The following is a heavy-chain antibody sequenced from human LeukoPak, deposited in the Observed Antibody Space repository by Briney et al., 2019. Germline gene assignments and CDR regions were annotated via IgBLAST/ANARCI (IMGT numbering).Heavy chain of an antibody. CDR2: INPNSGGT. Sequence: ASVTVSCKASGYTFTGYYMHWVRQAPGQGLEWXXWINPNSGGTNYAQKFQGWVTMTRDTSISTAYMELSRLRSDDTAVYYCARGGDGSGSFGDYWGQGTLVTVSS. CDR1: GYTFTGYY. J-gene: IGHJ4*02. V-gene: IGHV1-2*04. CDR3: ARGGDGSGSFGDY. D-gene: IGHD3-10*01.